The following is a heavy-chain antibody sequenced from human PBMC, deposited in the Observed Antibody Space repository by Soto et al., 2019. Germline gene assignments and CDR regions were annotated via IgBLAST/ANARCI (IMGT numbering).Heavy chain of an antibody. CDR2: ISSSSSTI. CDR1: GFTFSSYS. D-gene: IGHD2-15*01. J-gene: IGHJ6*02. V-gene: IGHV3-48*02. Sequence: GGSLRLSCAASGFTFSSYSMNWVRQAPGRGLEWVSYISSSSSTIYYADSVKGRFTISRDNAKNSLYLQMNSLRDEDTAVYYCARDPGWVVVAAPYGMDVWGQGTTVTVSS. CDR3: ARDPGWVVVAAPYGMDV.